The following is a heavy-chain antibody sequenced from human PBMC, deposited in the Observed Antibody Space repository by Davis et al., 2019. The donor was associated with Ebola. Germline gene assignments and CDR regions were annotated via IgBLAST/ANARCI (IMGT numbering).Heavy chain of an antibody. J-gene: IGHJ4*02. CDR3: ARAPTWSHINYCRFDY. CDR2: MNPNSGNT. V-gene: IGHV1-8*02. D-gene: IGHD3-10*01. Sequence: ALVKVSCKASGYTFTGYYMHWVRQAPGQGLEWMGWMNPNSGNTGYAQRFQGRVSMTRNTSISTAYMELSSLTSEDTAVYYCARAPTWSHINYCRFDYWGQGTLVTASS. CDR1: GYTFTGYY.